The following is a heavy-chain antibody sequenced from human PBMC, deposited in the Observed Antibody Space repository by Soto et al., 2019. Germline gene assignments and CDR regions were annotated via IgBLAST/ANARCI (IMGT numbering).Heavy chain of an antibody. J-gene: IGHJ4*02. CDR3: ARSYGSGSRPFDY. D-gene: IGHD3-10*01. Sequence: QVHLLQSGAEMKKPGSSVKVSCTAFGGTFTSYTFNWVRQAPGQRLEWMGRIIPILGMSSSAHKFQGRLTMIADKSTNTSYMVLSSMTYDDTAIYYCARSYGSGSRPFDYWGQGTLVTVSS. CDR2: IIPILGMS. V-gene: IGHV1-69*02. CDR1: GGTFTSYT.